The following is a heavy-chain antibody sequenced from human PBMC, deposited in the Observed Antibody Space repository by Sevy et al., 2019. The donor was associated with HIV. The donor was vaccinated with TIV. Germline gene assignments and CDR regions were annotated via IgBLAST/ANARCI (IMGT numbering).Heavy chain of an antibody. Sequence: GGSLRLSCAASGFTFSNYSMTWVRQAPGKGLEWISYISSSSRTIYNADSVKGRFTISRDNAKNSLYLQMNSLRDEDQAVYYCARHVTNVVQRISTRAFDIWGQGTMVTVSS. CDR2: ISSSSRTI. CDR1: GFTFSNYS. J-gene: IGHJ3*02. D-gene: IGHD2-21*01. CDR3: ARHVTNVVQRISTRAFDI. V-gene: IGHV3-48*02.